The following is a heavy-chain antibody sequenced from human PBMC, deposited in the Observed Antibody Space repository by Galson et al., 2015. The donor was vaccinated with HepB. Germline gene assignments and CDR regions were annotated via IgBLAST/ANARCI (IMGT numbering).Heavy chain of an antibody. J-gene: IGHJ4*02. V-gene: IGHV3-7*01. D-gene: IGHD3-10*01. Sequence: SLRLSCAASGFTFSDKSLSWVRQAPGKGLEGVAKMKEDGSVKYYGDSVRGRFTISTDNAENSLHLQMNSLRVEDSAVYYCVRESYNWGQGALVTVSS. CDR2: MKEDGSVK. CDR1: GFTFSDKS. CDR3: VRESYN.